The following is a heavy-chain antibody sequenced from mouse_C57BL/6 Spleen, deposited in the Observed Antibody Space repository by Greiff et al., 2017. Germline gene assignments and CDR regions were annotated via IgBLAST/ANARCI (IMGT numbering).Heavy chain of an antibody. CDR3: AGYYGSRGDDY. Sequence: VQLQQSGAELARPGASVKLSCKASGYTFPSYGISWVKQRTGQGLEWIGEIYPRSGNTYYNEKFKGKATLTADKSSSTAYMELRSLTSEDSAVYFCAGYYGSRGDDYWGQGTTLTVSS. D-gene: IGHD1-1*01. J-gene: IGHJ2*01. CDR1: GYTFPSYG. CDR2: IYPRSGNT. V-gene: IGHV1-81*01.